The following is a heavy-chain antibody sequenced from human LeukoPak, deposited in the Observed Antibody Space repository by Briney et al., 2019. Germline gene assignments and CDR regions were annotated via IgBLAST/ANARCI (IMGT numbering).Heavy chain of an antibody. D-gene: IGHD3-9*01. CDR1: GGSTTNDY. CDR3: TRSGQFDVLTGYYIDK. CDR2: IHYSGAS. J-gene: IGHJ4*02. V-gene: IGHV4-59*01. Sequence: PSETLSLTCTVSGGSTTNDYFSWIRQPPGKGLEWIGYIHYSGASHYNPSLKSRLTISVDTSKNQFSLRLSSVTAADTALYYCTRSGQFDVLTGYYIDKWSQGTLVTVPS.